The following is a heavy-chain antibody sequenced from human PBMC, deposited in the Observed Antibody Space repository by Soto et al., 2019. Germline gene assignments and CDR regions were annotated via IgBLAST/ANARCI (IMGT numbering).Heavy chain of an antibody. CDR2: IYYSGST. J-gene: IGHJ4*02. CDR1: GGSISSGGYY. V-gene: IGHV4-31*03. D-gene: IGHD3-10*01. Sequence: QVQLQESGPGLVKPSQTLSLTCTVSGGSISSGGYYWSWIRQHPGKGLEWIGYIYYSGSTYYNPSIKSRVTISVDTSKNQFSLKLSSVTAADPTVYYCASIVSSAHREFSDWGQGTLVTVSS. CDR3: ASIVSSAHREFSD.